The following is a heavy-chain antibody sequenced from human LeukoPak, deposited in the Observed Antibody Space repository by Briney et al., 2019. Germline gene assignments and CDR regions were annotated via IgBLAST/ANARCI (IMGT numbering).Heavy chain of an antibody. V-gene: IGHV3-21*01. CDR1: GFTFSSYA. J-gene: IGHJ5*02. D-gene: IGHD3-16*02. CDR2: ISSSSSYI. CDR3: ARDRRGDYVWGSYRYTCWFDP. Sequence: PGGSLRLSCAASGFTFSSYAMSWVRQAPGKGLEWVSSISSSSSYIYYADSVKGRFTISRDNAKNSLYLQMNSLRAEDTAVYYCARDRRGDYVWGSYRYTCWFDPWGQGTLVTVSS.